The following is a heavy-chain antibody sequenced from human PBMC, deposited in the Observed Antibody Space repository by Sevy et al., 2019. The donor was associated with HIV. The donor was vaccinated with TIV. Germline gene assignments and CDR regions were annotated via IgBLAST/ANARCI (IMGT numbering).Heavy chain of an antibody. V-gene: IGHV1-2*02. D-gene: IGHD2-2*01. J-gene: IGHJ5*02. CDR3: ARVTLSGIVVVPAATRSNWFDP. Sequence: ASVKVSCKASGYTFTGYYMHWVRQAPGQGLEWLGWINPNSGGTNYAQKFQGRVTMTRETSITTAYMELSRLRSDDTAVYYCARVTLSGIVVVPAATRSNWFDPWGQGTLVTVSS. CDR2: INPNSGGT. CDR1: GYTFTGYY.